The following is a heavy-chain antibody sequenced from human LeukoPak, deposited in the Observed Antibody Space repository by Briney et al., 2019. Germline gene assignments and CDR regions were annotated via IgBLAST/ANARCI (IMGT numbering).Heavy chain of an antibody. CDR1: GFTFSSYA. V-gene: IGHV3-23*01. Sequence: GGSLRLSCAASGFTFSSYAVSWVRQAPGKGLEWVSAISGSGGSTYYADSVKGRFTISRDNSKNTLYLQMNSLRAEDTAVYYCAKGQSTLSNYYGSGSYTLYYDYWGQGTLVTVSS. J-gene: IGHJ4*02. CDR2: ISGSGGST. CDR3: AKGQSTLSNYYGSGSYTLYYDY. D-gene: IGHD3-10*01.